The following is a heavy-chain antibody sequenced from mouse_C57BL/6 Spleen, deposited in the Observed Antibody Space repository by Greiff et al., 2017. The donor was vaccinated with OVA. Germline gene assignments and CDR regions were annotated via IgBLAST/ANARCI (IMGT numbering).Heavy chain of an antibody. J-gene: IGHJ4*01. CDR3: TRWDGPYAMDY. CDR2: IYPGNSDT. CDR1: GYTFTSYW. D-gene: IGHD2-3*01. Sequence: DVKLPESGTVLAKPGASVKMSCKTSGYTFTSYWMHWVKQRPGQGLEWKGAIYPGNSDTSYNQKFKGKAKLTAVTSASTAYMELSSLTNEDSAVYYCTRWDGPYAMDYWGQGTSVTVSS. V-gene: IGHV1-5*01.